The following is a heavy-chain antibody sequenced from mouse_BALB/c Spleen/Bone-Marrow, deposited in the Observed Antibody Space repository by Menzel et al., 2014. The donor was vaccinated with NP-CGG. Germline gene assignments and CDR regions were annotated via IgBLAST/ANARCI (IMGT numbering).Heavy chain of an antibody. D-gene: IGHD1-1*01. V-gene: IGHV5-6-5*01. Sequence: EVKLVESGGDLVKPGGSLKLSCAASGFTFSNYAMSWVRQTPEKRLEWVASISSGGSTYYPDSVKGRFTISRDNARNILYLQMSSLRSEDTAMYYCVRELYYGSYYFTYWGHGSLVTLSA. J-gene: IGHJ3*01. CDR2: ISSGGST. CDR1: GFTFSNYA. CDR3: VRELYYGSYYFTY.